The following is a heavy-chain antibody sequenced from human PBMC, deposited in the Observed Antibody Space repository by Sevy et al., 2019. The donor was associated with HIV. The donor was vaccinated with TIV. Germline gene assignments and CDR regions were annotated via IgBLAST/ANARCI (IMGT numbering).Heavy chain of an antibody. Sequence: GGSLRLSCAASGFTFISFTMNWVRQAPGKGLEWVSSISNSPSYIYYADSVKGRFTISRDNAKNALYLQMDSLRVEDEAAYYCERRGGLTDEGFDIWGQGTMVTVSS. CDR1: GFTFISFT. D-gene: IGHD3-16*01. CDR2: ISNSPSYI. J-gene: IGHJ3*02. V-gene: IGHV3-21*01. CDR3: ERRGGLTDEGFDI.